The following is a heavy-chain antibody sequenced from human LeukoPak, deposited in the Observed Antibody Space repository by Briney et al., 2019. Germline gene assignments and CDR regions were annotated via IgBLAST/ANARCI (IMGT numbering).Heavy chain of an antibody. J-gene: IGHJ4*02. CDR2: INPSGGST. CDR1: GYTFTSYY. CDR3: ARVGDYYGSSGYYGDY. Sequence: ASVKVSCKASGYTFTSYYMHWVRQAPGQGLEWMGIINPSGGSTSYAQKFQGRVTMTTDTSTSTAYMELRSLRSDDTAVYYCARVGDYYGSSGYYGDYWGQGTLVTVSS. V-gene: IGHV1-46*01. D-gene: IGHD3-22*01.